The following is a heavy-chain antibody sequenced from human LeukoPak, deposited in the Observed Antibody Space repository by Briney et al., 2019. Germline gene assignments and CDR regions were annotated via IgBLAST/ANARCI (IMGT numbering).Heavy chain of an antibody. Sequence: ASVKVSCKASGYSFTGSAMNWVRQAPGQGLEWMGWIDTNTGNPMYAQGFTGRFVFSLDTSVSTAYLQISSLKTEDTAVYYCARDSPITNGWFRIAFDYWGQGTLVTVSS. CDR1: GYSFTGSA. CDR3: ARDSPITNGWFRIAFDY. D-gene: IGHD6-19*01. V-gene: IGHV7-4-1*02. CDR2: IDTNTGNP. J-gene: IGHJ4*02.